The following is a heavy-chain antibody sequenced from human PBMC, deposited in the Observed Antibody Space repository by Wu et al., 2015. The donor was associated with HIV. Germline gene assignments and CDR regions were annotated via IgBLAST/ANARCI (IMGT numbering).Heavy chain of an antibody. CDR3: AREGGVMVRGVHDAFDI. CDR2: INPNSGGT. Sequence: QVQLVQSGAEVKKPGASVKVSCKASGYTFTGYYMHWVRQAPGQGLEWMGWINPNSGGTNYAQKFQGRVTMTRDTSISTAYMELSRLRSDDTAVYYCAREGGVMVRGVHDAFDIWGQGTMVTVSS. D-gene: IGHD3-10*01. CDR1: GYTFTGYY. V-gene: IGHV1-2*02. J-gene: IGHJ3*02.